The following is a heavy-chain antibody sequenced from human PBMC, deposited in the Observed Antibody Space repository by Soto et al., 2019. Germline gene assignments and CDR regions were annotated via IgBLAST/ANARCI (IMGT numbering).Heavy chain of an antibody. J-gene: IGHJ5*02. CDR2: IYYTGRT. Sequence: SETLSLTCTVSGGSISSHYWSWIRQPPGKGLEWIGYIYYTGRTYYNPSLKSRVTFSVDTSKNQFSLKLSSVTAADTAVYYCARVRDCSGGTCYSWWFDPWGQGTLVTVSS. CDR3: ARVRDCSGGTCYSWWFDP. D-gene: IGHD2-15*01. V-gene: IGHV4-59*11. CDR1: GGSISSHY.